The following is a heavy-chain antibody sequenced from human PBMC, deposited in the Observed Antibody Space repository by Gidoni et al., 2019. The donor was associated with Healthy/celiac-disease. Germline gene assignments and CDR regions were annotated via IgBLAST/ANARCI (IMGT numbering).Heavy chain of an antibody. CDR3: ARGPGAPPAKWLVTGYYYYYMDV. D-gene: IGHD6-19*01. Sequence: QVQLQESGPGLVKPSQTLSPTCTVSGGSISSGSYYGSWMRQPAGKGLEWIGRIYTSGSPNYNPSLQIRVTISVDTSKNQFSLKLSSVTAADTAVYYCARGPGAPPAKWLVTGYYYYYMDVWGKGTTVTVSS. CDR1: GGSISSGSYY. J-gene: IGHJ6*03. V-gene: IGHV4-61*02. CDR2: IYTSGSP.